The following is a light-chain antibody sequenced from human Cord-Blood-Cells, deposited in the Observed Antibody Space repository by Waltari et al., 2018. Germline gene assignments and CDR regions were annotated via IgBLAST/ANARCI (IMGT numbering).Light chain of an antibody. J-gene: IGKJ5*01. CDR2: DAS. V-gene: IGKV3-11*01. Sequence: EIVLTQSPATLSLSPGERATLSCRASQSVSSYLAWYQQKPGQAPRLLIYDASNRATGIPARLSGSGSGTYFTLTISSLEPEDFAVYYCQQRSNWPPVTFGQGTLLEIK. CDR1: QSVSSY. CDR3: QQRSNWPPVT.